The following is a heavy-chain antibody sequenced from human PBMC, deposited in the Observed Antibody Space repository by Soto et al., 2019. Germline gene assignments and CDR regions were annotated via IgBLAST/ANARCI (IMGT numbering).Heavy chain of an antibody. CDR3: ARYDSSGYYWPYYYYGMDV. CDR2: IGLGSSTK. CDR1: GFTFRNYG. V-gene: IGHV3-48*04. D-gene: IGHD3-22*01. J-gene: IGHJ6*02. Sequence: PGGSLRLSCAASGFTFRNYGMNWVRQAPGKGLEWVSYIGLGSSTKYYADSVKGRFTISRDNAKNSLYLQMNSLRAEDTAVYYCARYDSSGYYWPYYYYGMDVWGQGTTVTVSS.